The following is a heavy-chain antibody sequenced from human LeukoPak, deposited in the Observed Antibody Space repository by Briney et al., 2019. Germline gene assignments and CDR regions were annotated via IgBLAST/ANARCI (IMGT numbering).Heavy chain of an antibody. CDR1: GYSISSGYY. J-gene: IGHJ5*02. D-gene: IGHD6-13*01. V-gene: IGHV4-38-2*02. CDR2: IYHSGST. Sequence: SETLSLTCTVSGYSISSGYYWGWIRQPPGKGLEWIGSIYHSGSTYYNPSLKSRVTISVDTSKNQFSLKLSSVTAADTAVYYCAMSSSWYSGWFDPWGQGTLVTVSS. CDR3: AMSSSWYSGWFDP.